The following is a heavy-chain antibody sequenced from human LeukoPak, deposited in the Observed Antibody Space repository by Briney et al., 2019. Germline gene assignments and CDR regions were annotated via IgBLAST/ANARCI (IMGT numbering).Heavy chain of an antibody. V-gene: IGHV3-74*01. J-gene: IGHJ4*02. Sequence: GGSLRLSCAASGFTFSSYWIHWVRQAPGKGLVWVSRINSDGSSTTYADSVKGRFTISRDNAKNSLYLQMNSLRAEDTAVYYCASLVGATDYWGQGTLVTVSS. CDR3: ASLVGATDY. D-gene: IGHD1-26*01. CDR1: GFTFSSYW. CDR2: INSDGSST.